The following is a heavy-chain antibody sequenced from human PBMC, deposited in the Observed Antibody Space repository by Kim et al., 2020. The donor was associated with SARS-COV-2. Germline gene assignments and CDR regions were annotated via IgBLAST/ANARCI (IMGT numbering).Heavy chain of an antibody. D-gene: IGHD6-13*01. CDR1: GGSISSGDYY. Sequence: SETLSLTCTVSGGSISSGDYYWSWIRQPPGKGLEWIGYIYYSGSTYYNLSLKSRVTISVDTSKNQFSLKLSSVIAADTAVYYCARSSSWYGGYFDYWGQGTLVTVSS. CDR2: IYYSGST. V-gene: IGHV4-30-4*01. CDR3: ARSSSWYGGYFDY. J-gene: IGHJ4*02.